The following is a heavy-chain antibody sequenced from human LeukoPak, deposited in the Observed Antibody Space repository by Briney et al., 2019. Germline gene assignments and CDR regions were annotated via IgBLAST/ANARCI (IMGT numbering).Heavy chain of an antibody. CDR2: FDPEDGET. V-gene: IGHV1-24*01. D-gene: IGHD3-16*01. Sequence: ASVKVSCKVSGYTLTELSMHWVRQAPGKGLEWMGGFDPEDGETIYAQKFQGRVTMTEDTSTDTAYMELSSLRSEDTAVYYCATELGTKGSFDYWGQGTLVTVSS. CDR3: ATELGTKGSFDY. CDR1: GYTLTELS. J-gene: IGHJ4*02.